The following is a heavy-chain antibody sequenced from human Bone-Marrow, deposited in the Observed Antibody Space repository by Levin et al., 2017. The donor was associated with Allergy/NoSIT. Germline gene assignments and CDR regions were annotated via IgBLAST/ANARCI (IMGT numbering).Heavy chain of an antibody. CDR1: GFTVSGTD. J-gene: IGHJ6*02. CDR3: ASRSVRFLGTPPSGFAWGYDG. Sequence: GGSLRLSCAASGFTVSGTDMSWLRQAPGKGLEWVSVIHSGDTTYYADPVKGRFTISRDNSKNTLSLQMNSLRVEDTAWYYCASRSVRFLGTPPSGFAWGYDGWGQGTTVTVSS. D-gene: IGHD3-3*01. V-gene: IGHV3-66*01. CDR2: IHSGDTT.